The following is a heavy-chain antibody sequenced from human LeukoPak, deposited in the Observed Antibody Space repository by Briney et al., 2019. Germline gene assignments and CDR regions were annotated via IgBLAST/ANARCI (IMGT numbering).Heavy chain of an antibody. CDR1: GGSFSGYY. CDR2: INHSGST. CDR3: ASKQWLGRVFDY. V-gene: IGHV4-34*01. Sequence: PSETLSLTCAVYGGSFSGYYWSWIRQPPGKGLEWIGEINHSGSTNYNPSLKSRVTISVDTSKNQFSLKLSSVTAADTAVYYCASKQWLGRVFDYWGQGTLVTVSS. D-gene: IGHD6-19*01. J-gene: IGHJ4*02.